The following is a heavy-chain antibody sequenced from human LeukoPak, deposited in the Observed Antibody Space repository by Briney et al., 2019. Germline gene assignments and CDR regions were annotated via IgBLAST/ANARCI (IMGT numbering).Heavy chain of an antibody. CDR2: IYYSGST. CDR1: GGSISSYY. CDR3: ARAAPLHYYDSSGYYYHFDY. Sequence: SETLSLTCTVSGGSISSYYWSWIRQPPGKGLEWIGYIYYSGSTNYNPSLKGRVTISVDTSKNQFSLKLSSVTAADTAVYYCARAAPLHYYDSSGYYYHFDYWGQGTLVTVSS. D-gene: IGHD3-22*01. J-gene: IGHJ4*02. V-gene: IGHV4-59*01.